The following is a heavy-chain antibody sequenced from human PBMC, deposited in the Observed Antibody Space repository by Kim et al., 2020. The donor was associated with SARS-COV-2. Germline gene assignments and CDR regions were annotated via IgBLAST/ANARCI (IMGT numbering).Heavy chain of an antibody. V-gene: IGHV2-70*01. CDR2: DK. CDR3: ARLIGQKVDY. J-gene: IGHJ4*02. Sequence: DKYYSTSLKTRLTISKDTSKNQVVLTMTNMDPVDTATYYCARLIGQKVDYWGQGTLVTVSS. D-gene: IGHD3-16*01.